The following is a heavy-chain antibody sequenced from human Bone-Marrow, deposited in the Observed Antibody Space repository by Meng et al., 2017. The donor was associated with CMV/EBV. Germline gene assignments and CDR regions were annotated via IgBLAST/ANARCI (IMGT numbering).Heavy chain of an antibody. D-gene: IGHD3-16*02. Sequence: QVQLQQSGPGLVKPSQPVSLTCALSGDSVSSHSAAWNWIRQSPSSGLEWLGRTYYRSKWYNDYAVSVKSRIIINPDTSKNQFSLQLNSVTPEDTAVYYCARAGYYDYVWESYRGFDYWGQGTLVTVSS. V-gene: IGHV6-1*01. CDR1: GDSVSSHSAA. J-gene: IGHJ4*02. CDR2: TYYRSKWYN. CDR3: ARAGYYDYVWESYRGFDY.